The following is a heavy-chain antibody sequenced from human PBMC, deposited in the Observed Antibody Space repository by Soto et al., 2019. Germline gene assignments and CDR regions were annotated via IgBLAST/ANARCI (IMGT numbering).Heavy chain of an antibody. Sequence: QVQLVQSGAEVKKPGASVKVSCKASGYTFTSYGISWVRQAPGQGLEWMGWISAYNGNTNYAQKLQGRVTMTTDTSTSTAYMELRSLRSDDTAVYYCAREGRITIFGVVIIPTYWFDYWGQGTLVTVSS. J-gene: IGHJ4*02. CDR2: ISAYNGNT. D-gene: IGHD3-3*01. V-gene: IGHV1-18*04. CDR3: AREGRITIFGVVIIPTYWFDY. CDR1: GYTFTSYG.